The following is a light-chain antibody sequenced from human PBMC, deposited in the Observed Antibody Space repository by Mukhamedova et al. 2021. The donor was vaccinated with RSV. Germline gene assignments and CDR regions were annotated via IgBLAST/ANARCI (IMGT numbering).Light chain of an antibody. CDR2: GNN. CDR1: NAEYMGGYG. Sequence: SGINAEYMGGYGVHWYRQLPGTAPSLLIYGNNNRPSGVSERFSASRSGSSASLAITGLQPEDEAEYHCQSYDSSLSGYVVFGGGTRLTVL. J-gene: IGLJ2*01. V-gene: IGLV1-40*01. CDR3: QSYDSSLSGYVV.